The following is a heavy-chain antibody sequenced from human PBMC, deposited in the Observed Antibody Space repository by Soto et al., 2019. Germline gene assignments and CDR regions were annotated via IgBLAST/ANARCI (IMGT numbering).Heavy chain of an antibody. V-gene: IGHV1-69*13. Sequence: SVKVSCKASGGTFSSYAISWVRQAPGQGLEWMGGIIPIFGTANYAQKFQGRVTITADESTSTAYMELSSLRSEDTAVYYCARDVSRAAGTGGRRPVRTKRSYYYGMDVWGQGTTVTVSS. CDR3: ARDVSRAAGTGGRRPVRTKRSYYYGMDV. J-gene: IGHJ6*02. CDR1: GGTFSSYA. D-gene: IGHD6-13*01. CDR2: IIPIFGTA.